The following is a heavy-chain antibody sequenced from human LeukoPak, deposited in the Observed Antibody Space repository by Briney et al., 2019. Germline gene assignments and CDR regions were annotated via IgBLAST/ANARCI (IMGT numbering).Heavy chain of an antibody. D-gene: IGHD5-12*01. CDR1: GFTFSSYA. V-gene: IGHV3-30-3*01. CDR2: ISYDGSNK. Sequence: GRSLRLSCAASGFTFSSYAMHWVRQAPGKGLEWVAVISYDGSNKYYADSVKGRFTISRDNSKNTLYLQMNSLRAEDTAVYYCARDEAHVDIVATHYFDYWGQGTLVTVSS. J-gene: IGHJ4*02. CDR3: ARDEAHVDIVATHYFDY.